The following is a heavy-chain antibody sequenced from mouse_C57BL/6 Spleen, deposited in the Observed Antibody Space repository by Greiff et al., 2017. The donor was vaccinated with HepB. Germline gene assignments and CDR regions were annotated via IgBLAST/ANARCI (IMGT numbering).Heavy chain of an antibody. V-gene: IGHV1-15*01. CDR1: GYTFTDYE. D-gene: IGHD2-2*01. Sequence: QVQLKQSGAELVRPGASVTLSCKASGYTFTDYEMHWVKQTPVHGLEWIGAIDPETGGTAYNQKFKGKAILTADKSSSTAYMELRSLTSEDSAVYYCTRDYGYDGGYYYAMDYWGQGTSVTVSS. J-gene: IGHJ4*01. CDR3: TRDYGYDGGYYYAMDY. CDR2: IDPETGGT.